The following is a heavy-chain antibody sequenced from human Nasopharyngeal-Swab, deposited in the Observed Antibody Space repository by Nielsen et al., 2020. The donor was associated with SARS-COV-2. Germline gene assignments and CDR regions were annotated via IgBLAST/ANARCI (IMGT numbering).Heavy chain of an antibody. CDR1: GYTFTSYA. CDR2: INAGNGNT. Sequence: ASVKVSCKASGYTFTSYAMHWVRQAPGQRLEWMGWINAGNGNTKYSQKFQGRVTITRDTSATTAYMELSSLRSEDTAVYYCAFVSYDSSGYYYSYWGQGSLVTVSS. V-gene: IGHV1-3*01. J-gene: IGHJ4*02. D-gene: IGHD3-22*01. CDR3: AFVSYDSSGYYYSY.